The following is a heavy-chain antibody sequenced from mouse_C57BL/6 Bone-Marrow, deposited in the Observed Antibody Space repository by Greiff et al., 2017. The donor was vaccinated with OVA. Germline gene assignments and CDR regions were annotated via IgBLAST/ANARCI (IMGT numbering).Heavy chain of an antibody. D-gene: IGHD4-1*01. CDR1: GFSLSTSGMG. Sequence: QVTLKESGPGILQSSQTLSLTCSFSGFSLSTSGMGVSWIRQPSGKGLEWLAHIYWDDDKRYNPSLKSRLTISKDTSRNQVFLKITSVDTADTATYCCARRSNWAWFAYWGQGTLVTVSA. CDR2: IYWDDDK. J-gene: IGHJ3*01. CDR3: ARRSNWAWFAY. V-gene: IGHV8-12*01.